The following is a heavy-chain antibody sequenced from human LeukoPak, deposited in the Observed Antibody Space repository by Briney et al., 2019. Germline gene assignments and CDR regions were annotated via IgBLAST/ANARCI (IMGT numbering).Heavy chain of an antibody. J-gene: IGHJ5*02. V-gene: IGHV4-61*02. D-gene: IGHD4-23*01. Sequence: SETLSLTCTVSGGSISSGSYYWRWIRQPAGKGLEWIERIYTSGSTNYNPSLKSRVTISVDTSKNQFSLKLSSVTAADTAVYYCARDDYGGNGWFDPWGQGTLVTVSS. CDR2: IYTSGST. CDR3: ARDDYGGNGWFDP. CDR1: GGSISSGSYY.